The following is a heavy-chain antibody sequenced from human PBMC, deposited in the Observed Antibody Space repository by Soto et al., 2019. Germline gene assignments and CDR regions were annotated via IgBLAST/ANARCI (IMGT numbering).Heavy chain of an antibody. D-gene: IGHD3-3*01. CDR2: ISSTSSYI. Sequence: NPGGSLRLSCAAAGFTFSSYSMNWVRQAQGKGMEWVSSISSTSSYIYYADSMKGRFTISRDNAKNSLYLQMNSLRAEDTAVYYCARVYWVEWLVYGDYVDYWGQGTPVTVSS. V-gene: IGHV3-21*01. CDR1: GFTFSSYS. CDR3: ARVYWVEWLVYGDYVDY. J-gene: IGHJ4*02.